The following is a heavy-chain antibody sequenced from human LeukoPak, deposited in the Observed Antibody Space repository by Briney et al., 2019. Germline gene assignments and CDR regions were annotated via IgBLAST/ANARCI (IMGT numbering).Heavy chain of an antibody. J-gene: IGHJ5*02. CDR1: GGTFSNSA. Sequence: GASVKVSCKASGGTFSNSAVSWVRQAPGQGLEWMGWISAYNGNTNYAQKLQGRVTMTTDTSTSTAYMELRSLRSDDTAVYYCARDTGIAAAGTDFDPWGQGTLVTVSS. V-gene: IGHV1-18*01. CDR2: ISAYNGNT. D-gene: IGHD6-13*01. CDR3: ARDTGIAAAGTDFDP.